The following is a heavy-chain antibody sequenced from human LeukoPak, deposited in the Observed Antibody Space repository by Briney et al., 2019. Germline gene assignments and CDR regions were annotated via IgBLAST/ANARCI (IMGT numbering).Heavy chain of an antibody. D-gene: IGHD2-2*01. Sequence: SETLSLTCTVSGGSISTSYWSWLRQSPGKGLEWIGYIYYSGSTNYNPSLKSRVTISIDTSKNQFSLKLSSVTAADTAVYYCAREGYCSTTSCQLGNAFDIWGQGTIVTVSS. V-gene: IGHV4-59*12. J-gene: IGHJ3*02. CDR1: GGSISTSY. CDR3: AREGYCSTTSCQLGNAFDI. CDR2: IYYSGST.